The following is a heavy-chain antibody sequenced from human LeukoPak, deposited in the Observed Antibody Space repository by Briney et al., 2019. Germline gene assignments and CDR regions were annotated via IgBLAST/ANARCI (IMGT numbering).Heavy chain of an antibody. CDR3: ARGGLTIAEATTSWYLDY. J-gene: IGHJ4*02. V-gene: IGHV3-33*01. CDR1: GFSFSIYG. Sequence: PGRSLRLSCATSGFSFSIYGMHWVRQAQGKGLEWVALTWYDGSNQNYADSVKGRFTISRDNSKNTLYLQMNSLRGEDTAVYYCARGGLTIAEATTSWYLDYWGQGTPVTVSS. D-gene: IGHD1-26*01. CDR2: TWYDGSNQ.